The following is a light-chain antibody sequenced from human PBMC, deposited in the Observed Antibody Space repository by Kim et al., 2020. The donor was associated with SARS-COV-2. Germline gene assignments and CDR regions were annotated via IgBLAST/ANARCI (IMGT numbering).Light chain of an antibody. CDR3: QQYDNLPRT. CDR1: QSVSNRY. J-gene: IGKJ1*01. Sequence: SPGERAALSCRASQSVSNRYLAWYQQKPGQAPRLLIYAATTRATGSPDRFSGSGSGTDFTLAISRLEPEDSAVYYCQQYDNLPRTFGQGTKVDIK. V-gene: IGKV3-20*01. CDR2: AAT.